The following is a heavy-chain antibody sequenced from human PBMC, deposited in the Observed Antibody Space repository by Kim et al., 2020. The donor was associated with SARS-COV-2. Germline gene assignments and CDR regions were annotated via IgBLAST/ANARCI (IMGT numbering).Heavy chain of an antibody. V-gene: IGHV3-23*01. Sequence: GGSLRLSCAASGFTFNNYAMSWVRQAPGKGLEWVSTVTNSGGSTFYADSVKGRFTISRDNSKNALYLQMNSLRAEDTAIYYCAKRVLPAGMRYYGLDVWGQGTTVTVSS. J-gene: IGHJ6*02. D-gene: IGHD2-2*01. CDR2: VTNSGGST. CDR1: GFTFNNYA. CDR3: AKRVLPAGMRYYGLDV.